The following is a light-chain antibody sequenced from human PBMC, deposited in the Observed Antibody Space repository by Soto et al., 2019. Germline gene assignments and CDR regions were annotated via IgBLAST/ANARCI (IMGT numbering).Light chain of an antibody. CDR2: LGS. Sequence: DIVMIKHPLSLLVTSGEPASIPCSSSKSILGSNGYSYLDWYLQKPGQSPQLLIYLGSNRASGVPDRFSGSGSGTDFTPTISSLQPQDFATYFCQQSYTTPLYTFGQGTKVDIK. CDR3: QQSYTTPLYT. V-gene: IGKV2-28*01. CDR1: KSILGSNGYSY. J-gene: IGKJ2*01.